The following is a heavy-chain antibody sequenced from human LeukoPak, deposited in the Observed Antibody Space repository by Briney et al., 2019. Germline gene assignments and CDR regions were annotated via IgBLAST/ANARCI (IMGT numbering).Heavy chain of an antibody. CDR1: GFTFTRYW. J-gene: IGHJ3*02. D-gene: IGHD1-1*01. V-gene: IGHV3-74*01. Sequence: GGSLRLSCAASGFTFTRYWMHWVRQAPGKGLVWVSRVDSDGSNTIYADSVKSRFTISRDNAKNTLYLQINSLRAEDTAVYYCARGGHDHAFDIWGQGTGVTVSS. CDR2: VDSDGSNT. CDR3: ARGGHDHAFDI.